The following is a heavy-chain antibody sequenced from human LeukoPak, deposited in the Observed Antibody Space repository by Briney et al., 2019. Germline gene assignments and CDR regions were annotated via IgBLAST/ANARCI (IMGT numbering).Heavy chain of an antibody. J-gene: IGHJ3*02. V-gene: IGHV4-59*01. CDR3: ARAWKQQLVQGAFDI. CDR1: GGSISSYF. D-gene: IGHD6-13*01. Sequence: SETLSLTCTVSGGSISSYFWSWIRQPPGKGLEWIGFIFYSGGTNYNPSLKSRVTISVDTSKNQFSLKLSSVTAADTAVYYCARAWKQQLVQGAFDIWGQGTLVTVSS. CDR2: IFYSGGT.